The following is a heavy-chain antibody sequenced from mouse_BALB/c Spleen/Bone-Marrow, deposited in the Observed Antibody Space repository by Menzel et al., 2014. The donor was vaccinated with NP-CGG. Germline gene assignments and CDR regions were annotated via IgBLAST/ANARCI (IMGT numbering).Heavy chain of an antibody. D-gene: IGHD1-1*01. CDR1: GYTFTSYY. CDR3: TRSNYGYWYFDV. J-gene: IGHJ1*01. V-gene: IGHV1S81*02. CDR2: INPINGGT. Sequence: QVQLQQSGAELVEPGASVKLSCKASGYTFTSYYMYWVRQRPGQGLGWIGEINPINGGTNFSEKFKSRATLTVDKSSSTAFMQLSTLTSEDSAVYYCTRSNYGYWYFDVWGAGTTVTVSS.